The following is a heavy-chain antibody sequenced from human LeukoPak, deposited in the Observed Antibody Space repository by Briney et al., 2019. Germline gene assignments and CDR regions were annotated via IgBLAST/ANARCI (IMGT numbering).Heavy chain of an antibody. D-gene: IGHD5-24*01. CDR1: GYTFTGYY. J-gene: IGHJ4*02. CDR3: ASTAGMATIEYYFDY. CDR2: INPNSGGT. V-gene: IGHV1-2*02. Sequence: AASVKVSCKASGYTFTGYYMHWVRQAPGQGLEWMGWINPNSGGTNYAQKFQGRVTMTRDTSISTAYMELSRLRSDDTAVYYCASTAGMATIEYYFDYWGQGTLVTVSS.